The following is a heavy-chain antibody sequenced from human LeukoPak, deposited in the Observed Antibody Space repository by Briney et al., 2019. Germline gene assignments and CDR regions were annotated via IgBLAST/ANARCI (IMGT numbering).Heavy chain of an antibody. CDR3: ATEEVGEGYYGSGSYV. CDR2: LNPNSGNT. D-gene: IGHD3-10*01. J-gene: IGHJ4*02. CDR1: GYTFTSYD. Sequence: ASVKVSCKASGYTFTSYDINWVRQATGQGLEWMGWLNPNSGNTGYAQNFQGRLTMTRNTSISTAYMEVSSLRSEDTAVYYCATEEVGEGYYGSGSYVWGQGALVTVSS. V-gene: IGHV1-8*01.